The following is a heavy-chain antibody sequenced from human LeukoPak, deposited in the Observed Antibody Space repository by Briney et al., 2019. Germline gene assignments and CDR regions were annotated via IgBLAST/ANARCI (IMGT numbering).Heavy chain of an antibody. CDR1: GYTFTGYY. Sequence: ASVKVSCKASGYTFTGYYMHWVRQAPGQGLEWMGWINPNSGGTNYAQKFQGRVTMTRDTSISTAYMELSRLRSDDTAVYYCAASAGYCSSTSCSRYYYMDVWGKGTTVTVSS. V-gene: IGHV1-2*02. CDR2: INPNSGGT. D-gene: IGHD2-2*01. J-gene: IGHJ6*03. CDR3: AASAGYCSSTSCSRYYYMDV.